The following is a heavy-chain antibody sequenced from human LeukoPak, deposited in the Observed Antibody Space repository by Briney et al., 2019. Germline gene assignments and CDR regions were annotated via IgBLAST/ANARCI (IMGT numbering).Heavy chain of an antibody. Sequence: SETLSLTCSVSDGSTTGYYWSWIRQPPGKGLEWIAYVYYTGRTLYNPSLESRVTISVDTSKNQFSLKLSSVTAADTAVYYCARDDFGFDYWGQGTLVTVSS. CDR3: ARDDFGFDY. V-gene: IGHV4-59*01. J-gene: IGHJ4*02. CDR1: DGSTTGYY. CDR2: VYYTGRT. D-gene: IGHD3-3*01.